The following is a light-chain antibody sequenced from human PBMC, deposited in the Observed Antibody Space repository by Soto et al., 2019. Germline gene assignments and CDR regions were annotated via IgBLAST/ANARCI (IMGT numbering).Light chain of an antibody. CDR1: QDISDY. V-gene: IGKV1-9*01. Sequence: DIQMTQSPSTLSGSVGDRVTITCRASQDISDYLAWYQQKPGKAPKLLIYAASTLQSGVPSRFSGSGSGTDFTLTISCLQSEDFATYYCQQYYSYPWTFGQGTKVDIK. CDR2: AAS. J-gene: IGKJ1*01. CDR3: QQYYSYPWT.